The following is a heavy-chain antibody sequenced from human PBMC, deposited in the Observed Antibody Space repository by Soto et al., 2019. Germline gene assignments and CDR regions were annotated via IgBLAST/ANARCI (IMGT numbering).Heavy chain of an antibody. J-gene: IGHJ4*02. CDR1: EYTFTSYA. CDR2: INAGSGDS. CDR3: ARELPGLYFGYF. V-gene: IGHV1-3*01. Sequence: ASVKVSCKASEYTFTSYAIHWLRQAPGQSLEWMGWINAGSGDSKYSQKFQGRVTISSDTSASTAYMELSSLRSEDTAVYYCARELPGLYFGYFWGQGTLVTVPS. D-gene: IGHD4-17*01.